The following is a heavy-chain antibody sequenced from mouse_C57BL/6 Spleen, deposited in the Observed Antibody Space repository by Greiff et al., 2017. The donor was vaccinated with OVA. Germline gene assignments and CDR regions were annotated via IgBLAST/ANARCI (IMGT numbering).Heavy chain of an antibody. V-gene: IGHV1-55*01. J-gene: IGHJ2*01. D-gene: IGHD1-1*01. CDR1: GYTFTSYW. CDR3: ARDRYYGSSRDY. Sequence: VQLQQPGAELVKPGASVKMSCKASGYTFTSYWITWVKQRPGQGLEWIGDIYPGSGSTNYNEKFKSKATLTVDTSSSTAYMQLSSLTSEDSAVYYCARDRYYGSSRDYWGQGTTLTVSS. CDR2: IYPGSGST.